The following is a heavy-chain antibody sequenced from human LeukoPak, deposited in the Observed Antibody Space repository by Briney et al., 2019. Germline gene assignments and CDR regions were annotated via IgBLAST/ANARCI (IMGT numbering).Heavy chain of an antibody. CDR2: ISNNGGGT. CDR1: GFTFSNYV. J-gene: IGHJ4*02. CDR3: AREHSGCNDY. D-gene: IGHD2/OR15-2a*01. V-gene: IGHV3-64*01. Sequence: QPGGSLRLSRAASGFTFSNYVMHWVRQAPGKGLESVSAISNNGGGTYYANSVKGRFTISRDNSKNTLYLQMGNLRAEDMAVYYCAREHSGCNDYCGQGTLVTVSS.